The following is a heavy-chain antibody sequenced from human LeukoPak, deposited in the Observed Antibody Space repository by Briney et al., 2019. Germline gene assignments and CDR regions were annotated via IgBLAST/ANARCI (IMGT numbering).Heavy chain of an antibody. V-gene: IGHV4-61*02. Sequence: SETLSLTCTVSGDSISSGNYYWTWIRQPAGKGLEWIGRIYTSGSTNYNPSLKSRVTISVGTSKNQFSLQLNSVTPEDTAVYYCARVLRKGPYGDGGYFYFFMDVWGKGTTVTVSS. D-gene: IGHD4-17*01. CDR1: GDSISSGNYY. CDR3: ARVLRKGPYGDGGYFYFFMDV. CDR2: IYTSGST. J-gene: IGHJ6*03.